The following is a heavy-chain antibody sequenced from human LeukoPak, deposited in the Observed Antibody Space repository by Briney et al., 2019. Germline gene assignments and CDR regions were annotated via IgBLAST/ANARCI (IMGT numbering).Heavy chain of an antibody. V-gene: IGHV4-31*03. CDR3: ARGLEDIVVVPAAIGWFDP. CDR2: IYYSGST. J-gene: IGHJ5*02. D-gene: IGHD2-2*02. CDR1: GGSISSGGYY. Sequence: SETLSLTCTVSGGSISSGGYYWSWIRQHPGKGLEWIGYIYYSGSTYYNPSLKSRVTISVDTSKNQFSLKLSSVTAADTAAYYCARGLEDIVVVPAAIGWFDPWGQGTLVTVSS.